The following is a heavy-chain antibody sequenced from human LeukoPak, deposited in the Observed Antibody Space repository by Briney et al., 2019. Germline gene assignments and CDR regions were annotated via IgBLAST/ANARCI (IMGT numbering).Heavy chain of an antibody. V-gene: IGHV3-30-3*02. CDR1: GFTFSSYA. D-gene: IGHD3-10*01. CDR3: AKSSHYYGSGSYY. J-gene: IGHJ4*02. Sequence: PGGSLRLSCAASGFTFSSYAMHWVRQAPGKGLEWVAVISYDGSNKYYADSVKGRFTISRDNSKNTLYLQMNSLRAEDTAVYYCAKSSHYYGSGSYYWGQGTLVTVSS. CDR2: ISYDGSNK.